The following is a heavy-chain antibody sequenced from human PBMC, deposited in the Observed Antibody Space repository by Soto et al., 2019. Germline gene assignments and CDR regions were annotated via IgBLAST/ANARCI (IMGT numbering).Heavy chain of an antibody. D-gene: IGHD1-26*01. Sequence: VQLVESGGGVVQPGRSLRLSCVASGFTLSGHGMHWVRQAPGKGLEWVAVITYDGSEIHYSDSVKGRFTISRDTSKHTVYLQTNSLKPEDTAMYCCAREQGYGYYRVADYWGQGTLVTVSS. J-gene: IGHJ4*02. CDR2: ITYDGSEI. CDR3: AREQGYGYYRVADY. CDR1: GFTLSGHG. V-gene: IGHV3-30*03.